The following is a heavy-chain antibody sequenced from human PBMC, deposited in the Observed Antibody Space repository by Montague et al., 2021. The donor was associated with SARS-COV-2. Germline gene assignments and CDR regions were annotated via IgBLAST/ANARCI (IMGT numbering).Heavy chain of an antibody. CDR1: GFTLGYSW. CDR2: ISSSSSYI. CDR3: ARDLGVGQLVLGNWFDP. Sequence: SLRLSLAASGFTLGYSWMHWVRQAPGKGLEWVSSISSSSSYIYYADSVKGRFTISRDNAKNSLYLQMNSLRAEDTAVYYCARDLGVGQLVLGNWFDPWGQGTLVTVSS. V-gene: IGHV3-21*01. D-gene: IGHD6-13*01. J-gene: IGHJ5*02.